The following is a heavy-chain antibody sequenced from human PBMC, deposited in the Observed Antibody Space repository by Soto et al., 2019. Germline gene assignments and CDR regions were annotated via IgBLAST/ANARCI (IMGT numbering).Heavy chain of an antibody. V-gene: IGHV4-34*01. J-gene: IGHJ4*02. D-gene: IGHD1-1*01. Sequence: SETLSLTCAVYGGSFSGYYWSWIRQPPGKGLEWIGEINHSGSTNYNPSLKSRVTISVDTSKNQFSLKLSSVTAADTAVYYCARGQDGYNWRGLHYFDYWGPVTLVTVSS. CDR3: ARGQDGYNWRGLHYFDY. CDR2: INHSGST. CDR1: GGSFSGYY.